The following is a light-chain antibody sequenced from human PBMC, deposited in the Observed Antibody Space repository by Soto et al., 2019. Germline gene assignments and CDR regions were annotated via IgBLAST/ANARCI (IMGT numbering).Light chain of an antibody. J-gene: IGLJ1*01. Sequence: QSALTQPASVSGSPGESITISCTGTSSDVGAYNYVSWYQQDPGKAPKLMIYDVSSRPSGVSNRFSGSKSGHTASLTISGLQAEDEAAYYCTSYTSSSTYVFGTGTKLTVL. V-gene: IGLV2-14*01. CDR1: SSDVGAYNY. CDR3: TSYTSSSTYV. CDR2: DVS.